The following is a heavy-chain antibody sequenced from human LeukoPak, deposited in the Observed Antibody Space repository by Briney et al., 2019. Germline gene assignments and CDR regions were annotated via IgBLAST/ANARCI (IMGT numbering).Heavy chain of an antibody. CDR3: ARIGYGVSFDY. CDR1: GFTFSSYE. Sequence: GGSLRLSCAASGFTFSSYEMNWVRQAPGQGLEWVSYINSSGNAIYYADSVKGRFTISRDNAKNSLYLQMNSLRAEDTAVYYCARIGYGVSFDYWGQGTLVTVSS. CDR2: INSSGNAI. V-gene: IGHV3-48*03. J-gene: IGHJ4*02. D-gene: IGHD4/OR15-4a*01.